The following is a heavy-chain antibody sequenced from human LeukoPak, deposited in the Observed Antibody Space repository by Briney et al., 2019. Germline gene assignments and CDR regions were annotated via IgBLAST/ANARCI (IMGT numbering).Heavy chain of an antibody. CDR1: GYTFTGYY. J-gene: IGHJ4*02. D-gene: IGHD6-19*01. CDR2: ISPNSGGT. Sequence: ASVKVSCKASGYTFTGYYIHWVRQAPGQGLQWMGRISPNSGGTNYAQNFQGRVTMTRDTSISTAYMELSSLRSDDTAVYYCAREKESVAGRELDYWGQGTLVTVSS. CDR3: AREKESVAGRELDY. V-gene: IGHV1-2*06.